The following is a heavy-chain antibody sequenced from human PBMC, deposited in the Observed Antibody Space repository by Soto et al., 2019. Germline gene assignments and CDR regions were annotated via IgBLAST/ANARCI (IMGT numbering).Heavy chain of an antibody. V-gene: IGHV3-64*01. CDR3: ARDALLWFGESTPHYMDV. CDR2: ISSNGGST. D-gene: IGHD3-10*01. Sequence: GGSLRLSCAASGFTFSSYAMHWVRQAPGKGLEYVSAISSNGGSTYYANSVKGRFTISRDNSKNTLYLQMGSLRAEDMAVYYCARDALLWFGESTPHYMDVWGKGTTVTVSS. J-gene: IGHJ6*03. CDR1: GFTFSSYA.